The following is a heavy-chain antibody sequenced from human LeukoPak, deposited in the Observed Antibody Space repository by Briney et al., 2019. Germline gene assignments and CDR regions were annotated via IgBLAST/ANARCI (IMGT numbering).Heavy chain of an antibody. D-gene: IGHD2-15*01. Sequence: GGSLRLSCAASGFTFSSYAMSWVRQAPGKGLEWVSAISGSGGSTYYADSVKGRFTISRDNSKNTLYLQMNSLRAEDTAVYYCAKGPPCSGGSCYYYYMDVWGKGTTVTVSS. CDR2: ISGSGGST. CDR3: AKGPPCSGGSCYYYYMDV. V-gene: IGHV3-23*01. CDR1: GFTFSSYA. J-gene: IGHJ6*03.